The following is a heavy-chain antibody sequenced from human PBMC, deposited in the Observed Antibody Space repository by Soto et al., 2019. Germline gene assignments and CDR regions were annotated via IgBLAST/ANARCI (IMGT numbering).Heavy chain of an antibody. CDR3: ARAADCSSTSCYPRYNWFDP. CDR2: INPNSGGT. Sequence: QVQLVQSGAEVKKPGASVKVSCKASGYTFTGYYMHWVRQAPGQGLEWMGWINPNSGGTNYAQKFQGWVTMTRDTSISTAYMELSRLRSDDTAVYYCARAADCSSTSCYPRYNWFDPWGQGTLVTVSS. CDR1: GYTFTGYY. D-gene: IGHD2-2*01. V-gene: IGHV1-2*04. J-gene: IGHJ5*02.